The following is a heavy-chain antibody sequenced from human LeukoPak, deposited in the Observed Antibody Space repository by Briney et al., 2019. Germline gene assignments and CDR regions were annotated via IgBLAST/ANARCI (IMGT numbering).Heavy chain of an antibody. D-gene: IGHD1-26*01. CDR2: IYHSGST. CDR3: ARDDRREWGLRKAFDI. Sequence: PSETLSLTCAVSGGSISSSNWWSWVRQPPGKGLEWIGEIYHSGSTNYNPSLKSRVTISVDKSKNQFSLKLSSVTAADTAVYYCARDDRREWGLRKAFDIWGQGTMVTVSS. CDR1: GGSISSSNW. V-gene: IGHV4-4*02. J-gene: IGHJ3*02.